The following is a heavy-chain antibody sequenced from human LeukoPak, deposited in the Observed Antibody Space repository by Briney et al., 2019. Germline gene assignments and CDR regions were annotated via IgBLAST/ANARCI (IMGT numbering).Heavy chain of an antibody. D-gene: IGHD6-13*01. Sequence: GGSLRLSCAASGFTFSNYAMSWVRQAPGKGLEWVSAISGSGGSTYYADSVKGRFTISRDNSKNTLYLQMNSLRAEDTAVYYCAKDSLAGGYSSSWLGYWGQGTLVTVSS. CDR1: GFTFSNYA. CDR3: AKDSLAGGYSSSWLGY. V-gene: IGHV3-23*01. J-gene: IGHJ4*02. CDR2: ISGSGGST.